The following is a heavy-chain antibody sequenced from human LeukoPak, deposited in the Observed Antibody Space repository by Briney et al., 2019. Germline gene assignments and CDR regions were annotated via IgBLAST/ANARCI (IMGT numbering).Heavy chain of an antibody. J-gene: IGHJ4*02. D-gene: IGHD1-1*01. CDR1: GFTFSTYW. Sequence: GGSLRLSCAASGFTFSTYWMSWVRQAPGKGLEWVANIKQDGSEKYYIDSVKGRFTISRDNAKNSLYLQMNSLRAEDTAMYYCARDSTGNDYWGQGTLVTVSS. V-gene: IGHV3-7*01. CDR3: ARDSTGNDY. CDR2: IKQDGSEK.